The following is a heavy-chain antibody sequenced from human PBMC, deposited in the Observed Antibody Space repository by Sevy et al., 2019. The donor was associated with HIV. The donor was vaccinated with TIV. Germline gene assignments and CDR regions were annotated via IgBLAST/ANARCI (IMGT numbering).Heavy chain of an antibody. Sequence: GGSLRLSCAASGFTFSSYAMSWVRQAPGKGLEWVSATSGSGGSTYYADSVKGRFTISRDNSKNTLYLQMNSLRAEDTAVYYCASHQGVSYYDLSYYGMDVWGQGTTVTVSS. D-gene: IGHD3-3*01. V-gene: IGHV3-23*01. CDR2: TSGSGGST. CDR1: GFTFSSYA. CDR3: ASHQGVSYYDLSYYGMDV. J-gene: IGHJ6*02.